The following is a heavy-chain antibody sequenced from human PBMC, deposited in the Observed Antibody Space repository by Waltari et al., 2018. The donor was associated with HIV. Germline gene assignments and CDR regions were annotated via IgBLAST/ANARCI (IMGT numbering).Heavy chain of an antibody. J-gene: IGHJ4*02. D-gene: IGHD3-22*01. V-gene: IGHV1-2*06. CDR2: INLNSGDT. CDR1: GYTFTACY. CDR3: ARDSYYYDSSGFFPDF. Sequence: QVQLVQSGAEVKKPGASVKVSCKASGYTFTACYMHWVRQAPGQGLEWMGRINLNSGDTNYGQKFQGRVTMTRDTSISTAYMELSRLRSDDTAVYYCARDSYYYDSSGFFPDFWGQGTLVTVSS.